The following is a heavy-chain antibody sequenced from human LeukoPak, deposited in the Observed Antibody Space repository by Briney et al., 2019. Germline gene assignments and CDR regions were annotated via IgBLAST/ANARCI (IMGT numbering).Heavy chain of an antibody. Sequence: QSGGSLRLSCAASGFTFSSYSMNWVRQAPGKGLEWVSYISSSSSTIYYADSVKGRFTISRDNAKNSLYLQMNSLRAEDTAVYYCARARGCDYWGQGTLVTVSS. D-gene: IGHD6-19*01. V-gene: IGHV3-48*01. CDR2: ISSSSSTI. J-gene: IGHJ4*02. CDR3: ARARGCDY. CDR1: GFTFSSYS.